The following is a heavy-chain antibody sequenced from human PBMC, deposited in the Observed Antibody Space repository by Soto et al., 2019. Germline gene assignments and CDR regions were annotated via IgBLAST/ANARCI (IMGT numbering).Heavy chain of an antibody. Sequence: VQLLESGGGLGQRGGSLRLACTASGFTFNHYAMTWVRQAPGRGLEWVASVSGRGGSKKYADSVKGRFIISRDNSNSTLYLQMDSLGGEDTAVYYCAKDSTVTTSLYFYYYGFDVLGQGTTVIVSS. V-gene: IGHV3-23*01. CDR2: VSGRGGSK. D-gene: IGHD4-17*01. CDR3: AKDSTVTTSLYFYYYGFDV. CDR1: GFTFNHYA. J-gene: IGHJ6*01.